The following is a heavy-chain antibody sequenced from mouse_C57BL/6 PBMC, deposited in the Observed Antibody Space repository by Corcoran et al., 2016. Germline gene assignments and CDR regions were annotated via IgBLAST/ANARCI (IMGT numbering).Heavy chain of an antibody. Sequence: EVQLQQSGPELVKPGASVKISCKASGYTFTDYYMNWVKQSHGKSLEWIGDINPNNGSTSYNQKFKGKATLTVDKSSSTAYMALRSLTSEDSAVYYCASSVMYYYGSEAMDYWGQGTSVTVSS. CDR3: ASSVMYYYGSEAMDY. J-gene: IGHJ4*01. D-gene: IGHD1-1*01. V-gene: IGHV1-26*01. CDR1: GYTFTDYY. CDR2: INPNNGST.